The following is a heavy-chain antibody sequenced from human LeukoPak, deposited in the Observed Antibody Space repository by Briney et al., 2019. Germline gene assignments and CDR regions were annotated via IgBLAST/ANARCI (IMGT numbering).Heavy chain of an antibody. D-gene: IGHD5-12*01. CDR1: GGSISSYY. J-gene: IGHJ6*03. CDR2: IYTSGST. V-gene: IGHV4-4*07. Sequence: SETLSLTCTVSGGSISSYYWSWIRQPAGKGLEWIGRIYTSGSTNYNHSLKSRVTMSVDTSKNQFSLKLTSVTAADTAVYYCARVGVTITPHLYYYMDVWGKGTTVTVSS. CDR3: ARVGVTITPHLYYYMDV.